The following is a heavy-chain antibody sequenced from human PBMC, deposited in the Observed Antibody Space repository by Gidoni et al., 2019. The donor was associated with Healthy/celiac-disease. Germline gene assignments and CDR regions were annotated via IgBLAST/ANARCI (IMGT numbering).Heavy chain of an antibody. V-gene: IGHV1-2*02. D-gene: IGHD6-6*01. CDR1: GYTFTGHY. CDR3: AQHRYTSIAAPLGMDV. CDR2: INPNSGGT. Sequence: QVQLVQSGAEVKKPGASVKVSCKASGYTFTGHYMHWVRQAPGQGLEWMGWINPNSGGTNDAQKFQGRVTMTRDTSISTAYMELSRLRSDDTAVYYCAQHRYTSIAAPLGMDVWGQGTTVTVSS. J-gene: IGHJ6*02.